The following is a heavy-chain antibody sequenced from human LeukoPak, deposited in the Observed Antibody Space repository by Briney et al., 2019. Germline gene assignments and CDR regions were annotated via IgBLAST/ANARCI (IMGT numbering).Heavy chain of an antibody. CDR2: ISGSGGST. CDR1: GITFSSYA. J-gene: IGHJ5*02. CDR3: AKGAFYDSSGYLTNWFDP. D-gene: IGHD3-22*01. Sequence: GGSLRLSCAVSGITFSSYAMSWVRQAPGKGLEWVSAISGSGGSTYYADSVKGRFTISRDNSKNTLYLQMNSLRAEDTAVYYCAKGAFYDSSGYLTNWFDPWAREPWSPSPQ. V-gene: IGHV3-23*01.